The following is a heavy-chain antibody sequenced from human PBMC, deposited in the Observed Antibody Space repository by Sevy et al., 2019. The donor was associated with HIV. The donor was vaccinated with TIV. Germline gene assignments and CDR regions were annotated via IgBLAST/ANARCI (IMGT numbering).Heavy chain of an antibody. V-gene: IGHV4-38-2*01. Sequence: SETLSLTCAVSGYSISSGYYWGWIRQPPGKGLEWIGSIYRSGSTYYNPSLKSRVTISVDTSKNQFSLKLSSVTAADTAVYYCATRATAAGPGYWYFDLWGRGTLVTVSS. CDR1: GYSISSGYY. J-gene: IGHJ2*01. CDR3: ATRATAAGPGYWYFDL. D-gene: IGHD6-13*01. CDR2: IYRSGST.